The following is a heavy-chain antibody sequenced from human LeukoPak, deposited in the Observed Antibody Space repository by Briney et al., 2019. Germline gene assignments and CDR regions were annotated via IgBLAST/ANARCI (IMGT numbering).Heavy chain of an antibody. D-gene: IGHD1-26*01. Sequence: GSLRLSCAASGFTFSSYWMNWARPAPGKGLEGVANIKQDGSEKYFVDSVKGRFTISRDNAKNSLYLQMNSLRAEDTAVYYCARGDSGSSYRLFYFDFWGQGTLVTVSS. V-gene: IGHV3-7*03. CDR2: IKQDGSEK. J-gene: IGHJ4*02. CDR3: ARGDSGSSYRLFYFDF. CDR1: GFTFSSYW.